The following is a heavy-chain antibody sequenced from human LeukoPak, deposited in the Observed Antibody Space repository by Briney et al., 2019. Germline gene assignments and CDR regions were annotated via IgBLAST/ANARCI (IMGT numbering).Heavy chain of an antibody. CDR2: INHSGSP. D-gene: IGHD6-13*01. CDR3: VKEYNSSWDFDY. V-gene: IGHV4-34*01. J-gene: IGHJ4*02. CDR1: GGSFSGYY. Sequence: SETLSLTCAVYGGSFSGYYWSWVRQAPGKGLEWIGEINHSGSPDYNPSLKSRVTISVDTSKNQFSLKLSSVTAADTAVYYCVKEYNSSWDFDYWGQGTLVTVSS.